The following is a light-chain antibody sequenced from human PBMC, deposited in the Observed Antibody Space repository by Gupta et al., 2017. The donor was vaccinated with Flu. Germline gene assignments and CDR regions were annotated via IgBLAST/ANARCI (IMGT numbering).Light chain of an antibody. J-gene: IGKJ1*01. CDR3: QQENKWPET. V-gene: IGKV3-15*01. CDR2: GSS. Sequence: PTTLSGAPGERATLSCWASQSVGKDLDWNQQKPGQTPRLVIYGSSTRATGIPARFSGGVSGPEFTLTIFNRQTEDFAVYYCQQENKWPETFGQGTKVEIK. CDR1: QSVGKD.